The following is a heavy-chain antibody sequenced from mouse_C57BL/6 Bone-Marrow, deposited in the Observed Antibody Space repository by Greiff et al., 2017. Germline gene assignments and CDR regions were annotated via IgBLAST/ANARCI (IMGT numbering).Heavy chain of an antibody. V-gene: IGHV10-1*01. Sequence: EVQRVESGGGLVQPKGSLKLSCAASGFSFNTYAMNWVRQAPGKGLEWVARIRSKSNNYATYYADSVKDRFTISRDDSESMLYLQMNNLKTEDTAMYYCVRQKKLLRYFDVWGTGTTVTVSS. CDR3: VRQKKLLRYFDV. D-gene: IGHD1-1*01. J-gene: IGHJ1*03. CDR1: GFSFNTYA. CDR2: IRSKSNNYAT.